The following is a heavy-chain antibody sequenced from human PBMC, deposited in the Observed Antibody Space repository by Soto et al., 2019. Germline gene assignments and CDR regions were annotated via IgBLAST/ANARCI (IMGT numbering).Heavy chain of an antibody. CDR2: ISGSGETT. D-gene: IGHD2-15*01. J-gene: IGHJ6*02. Sequence: GGSLRLSCVVSGFTFRSHAMNWARQAPGRGLEWVSFISGSGETTHYADSVKGRFTISRDNSKNTLYLQMNSLRAEDTAVYYCAREILGYCSGGSCADRYYYYGMDVWGQGTTVTVSS. V-gene: IGHV3-23*01. CDR1: GFTFRSHA. CDR3: AREILGYCSGGSCADRYYYYGMDV.